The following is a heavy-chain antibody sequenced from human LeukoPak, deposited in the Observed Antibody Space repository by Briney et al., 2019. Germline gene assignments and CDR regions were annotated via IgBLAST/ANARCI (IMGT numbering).Heavy chain of an antibody. Sequence: PGGSLRLSCATSGFTLSNHWMSWVRRAPGKGLEWVANIKQDGSDKYYVDSVKGRFTISRDNAKNSLYLQMNTLRAEDTAVYYCAKDLPPYSSGWYYFDYWGQGTLVTVSS. CDR1: GFTLSNHW. D-gene: IGHD6-19*01. CDR2: IKQDGSDK. V-gene: IGHV3-7*01. J-gene: IGHJ4*02. CDR3: AKDLPPYSSGWYYFDY.